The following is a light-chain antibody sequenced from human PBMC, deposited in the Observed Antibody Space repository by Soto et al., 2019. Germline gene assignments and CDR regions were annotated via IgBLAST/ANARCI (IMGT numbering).Light chain of an antibody. V-gene: IGKV1-5*03. Sequence: DIQMTQSPSTLSASVGDRVTITCRASQSIRSWLAWYQQKPGKAPNLLIYETSRFASAVPSRFRGSASGTEFTRASNRQRPDEFATYYCQQYSSYPETFGQGTKVEIK. CDR3: QQYSSYPET. CDR2: ETS. J-gene: IGKJ1*01. CDR1: QSIRSW.